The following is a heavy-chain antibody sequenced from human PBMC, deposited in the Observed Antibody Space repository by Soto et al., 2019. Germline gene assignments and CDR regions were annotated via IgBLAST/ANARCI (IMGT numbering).Heavy chain of an antibody. Sequence: EVQLVETGGGLIQPGGSLRLSCAVSGFTVSTNYMSWVRQAPGKGLEWVSALYSGGSTYYADSVKGRFTISRDNSKNTLHLQMISLRAEDTALYYCARHRNAFSSTFDYWGKGTLVTVSS. D-gene: IGHD3-3*02. CDR3: ARHRNAFSSTFDY. CDR2: LYSGGST. V-gene: IGHV3-53*02. CDR1: GFTVSTNY. J-gene: IGHJ4*02.